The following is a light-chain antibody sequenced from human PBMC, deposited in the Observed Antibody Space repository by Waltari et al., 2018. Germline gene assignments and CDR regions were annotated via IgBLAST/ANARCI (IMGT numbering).Light chain of an antibody. V-gene: IGLV3-19*01. CDR3: SSRDSSASHVL. J-gene: IGLJ2*01. CDR2: GKN. CDR1: SPRTSF. Sequence: SSELTQDPAVSVALGQTVTITCQGASPRTSFACWYQQKSGQAPILVLFGKNKRPSGIPDRFSGYNSETTTSLTITGAQAEDEADYYCSSRDSSASHVLFAGGTKLTVL.